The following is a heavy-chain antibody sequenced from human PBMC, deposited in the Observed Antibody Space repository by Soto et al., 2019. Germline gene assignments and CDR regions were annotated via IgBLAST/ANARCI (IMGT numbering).Heavy chain of an antibody. CDR3: ARDLRYFDWLDWFDP. D-gene: IGHD3-9*01. CDR2: IYYSGST. V-gene: IGHV4-30-4*01. Sequence: SETLSLTCTVSGGSISSGDYYWSWIRQPPGKGLEWIGYIYYSGSTYYNPSLKSRVTISVDTSKNQFSLKLSSVTAADTAVYYCARDLRYFDWLDWFDPWGQGTLVTVSS. CDR1: GGSISSGDYY. J-gene: IGHJ5*02.